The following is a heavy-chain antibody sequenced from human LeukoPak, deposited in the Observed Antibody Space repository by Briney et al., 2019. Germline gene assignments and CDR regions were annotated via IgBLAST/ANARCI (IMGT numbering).Heavy chain of an antibody. Sequence: GASVKVSCKASGYTFTGYYMHWVRQAPGQGLEWMGGIIPIFGTANYAQKFQGRVTITADESTSTAYMELSSLRSEDTAVYYCAKLGINDAFDIWGQGTMVTVSS. D-gene: IGHD7-27*01. CDR2: IIPIFGTA. V-gene: IGHV1-69*13. J-gene: IGHJ3*02. CDR1: GYTFTGYY. CDR3: AKLGINDAFDI.